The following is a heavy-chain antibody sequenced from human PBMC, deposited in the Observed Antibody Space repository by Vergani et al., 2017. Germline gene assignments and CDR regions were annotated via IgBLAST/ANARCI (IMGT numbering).Heavy chain of an antibody. CDR1: GFTFSTYA. V-gene: IGHV3-23*01. CDR2: ISSDGGST. CDR3: AGPQGTSAYYYGGFDY. J-gene: IGHJ4*02. D-gene: IGHD3-22*01. Sequence: EVQLLESGGGLVQPGGSLRLFCAASGFTFSTYAMTWVRQAPGKGLEWVSTISSDGGSTYYADSAKGRFTISRDNSKNTLSLQMNSLTAEDTAIYYWAGPQGTSAYYYGGFDYWGQGILVTVSS.